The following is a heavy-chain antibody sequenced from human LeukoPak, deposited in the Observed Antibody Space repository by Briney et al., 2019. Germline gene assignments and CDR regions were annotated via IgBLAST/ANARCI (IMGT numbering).Heavy chain of an antibody. CDR1: GFTFSSYA. Sequence: GGSLRLSCAASGFTFSSYAMHWVRQAPGKGLEWVAVISYDGSNKYYADSVKGRFTISRDNSKNTLYLQMNSLRAEDTAVYYWGRDFFSITSCFWYGLSSSYSGMDVGAQGPSVPVPS. J-gene: IGHJ6*02. CDR2: ISYDGSNK. CDR3: GRDFFSITSCFWYGLSSSYSGMDV. V-gene: IGHV3-30-3*01. D-gene: IGHD3-10*01.